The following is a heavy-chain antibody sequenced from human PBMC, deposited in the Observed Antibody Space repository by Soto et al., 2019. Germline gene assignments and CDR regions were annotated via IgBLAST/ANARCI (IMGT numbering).Heavy chain of an antibody. CDR2: ISGSGDKT. D-gene: IGHD3-10*01. Sequence: EVQLLESGGGLVQPGGSLRLSCVASAFTFRRFAMSWVRQTPGKGLEWVSAISGSGDKTFYADSVKGRFTISRDNSKNTLYLQMNSLRVEDTAVYYCAKGLSGSGAYQWFDPWGQGNLVTVSS. CDR1: AFTFRRFA. CDR3: AKGLSGSGAYQWFDP. V-gene: IGHV3-23*01. J-gene: IGHJ5*02.